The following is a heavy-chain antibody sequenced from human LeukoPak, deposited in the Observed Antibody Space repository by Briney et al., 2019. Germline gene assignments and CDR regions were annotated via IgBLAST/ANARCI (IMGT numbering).Heavy chain of an antibody. J-gene: IGHJ5*02. D-gene: IGHD4-17*01. CDR2: ISRSSSYI. V-gene: IGHV3-21*04. CDR1: GFTFSSHS. CDR3: AKDREASGGTVTAPNWFDP. Sequence: GGSLRLSCAASGFTFSSHSMNWVRQAPGKGLEWVAFISRSSSYIYYGDSVKGRFTISRDNAKNSLYLQMNSLRAEDTAVYYCAKDREASGGTVTAPNWFDPWGQGTLVTVSS.